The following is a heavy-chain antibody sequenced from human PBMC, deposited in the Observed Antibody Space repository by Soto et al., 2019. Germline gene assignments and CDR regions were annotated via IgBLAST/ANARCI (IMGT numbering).Heavy chain of an antibody. CDR2: ISGYNGNT. CDR3: ARGAHGSGYAVY. J-gene: IGHJ4*02. Sequence: GSVKGSYKSSGYPFTTYGMHWVRQAPGQGLEYMGWISGYNGNTKYPQRFQGRVTMTADTSRSTAYLELRSLRSEDTAVYHCARGAHGSGYAVYWGQGTMFTGSS. V-gene: IGHV1-18*01. D-gene: IGHD3-3*01. CDR1: GYPFTTYG.